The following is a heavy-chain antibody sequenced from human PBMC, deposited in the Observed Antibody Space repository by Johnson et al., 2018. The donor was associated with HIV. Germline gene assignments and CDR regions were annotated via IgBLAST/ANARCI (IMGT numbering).Heavy chain of an antibody. Sequence: QVQLVESGGGVVQPGRSLRLSCAASGFTFSSYGMHWVRQAPVKGLEWVAVIWYDGSNKCYADSVKGRFTISRDNSKNTLYLQMNSLRAEDTAVYYCAKDKVDTAMVSDAFDIWGQGTMVTVSS. J-gene: IGHJ3*02. CDR2: IWYDGSNK. CDR3: AKDKVDTAMVSDAFDI. V-gene: IGHV3-33*06. D-gene: IGHD5-18*01. CDR1: GFTFSSYG.